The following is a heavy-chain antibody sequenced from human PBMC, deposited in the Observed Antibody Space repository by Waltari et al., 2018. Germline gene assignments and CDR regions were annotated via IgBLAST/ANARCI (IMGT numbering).Heavy chain of an antibody. D-gene: IGHD4-17*01. Sequence: QLQLQESGPGLVKPSETLSLTCTVSGGSISSSSYYWGWIRQPPGKGLEWIGSIYSSGSTYNNPSHKSRLTISVDTSKNHISRKLRSMTSAESAVYYCARVPLKEVTTDDYWGQGTLVTVSS. CDR1: GGSISSSSYY. J-gene: IGHJ4*02. V-gene: IGHV4-39*07. CDR3: ARVPLKEVTTDDY. CDR2: IYSSGST.